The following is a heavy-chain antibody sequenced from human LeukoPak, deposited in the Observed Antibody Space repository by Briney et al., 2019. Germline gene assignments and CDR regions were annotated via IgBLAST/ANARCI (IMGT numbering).Heavy chain of an antibody. CDR2: ISSSSSYI. J-gene: IGHJ6*02. D-gene: IGHD6-25*01. CDR3: ARDGGRMDV. V-gene: IGHV3-21*01. Sequence: GGSLRLSCAPSGFTFSSCSMNWVRQASGKGLEWVSTISSSSSYIYYADSVKGRFTMSRDNAKNSLYLQMNSLRAEDTAVYYCARDGGRMDVWGQGTTVTVSS. CDR1: GFTFSSCS.